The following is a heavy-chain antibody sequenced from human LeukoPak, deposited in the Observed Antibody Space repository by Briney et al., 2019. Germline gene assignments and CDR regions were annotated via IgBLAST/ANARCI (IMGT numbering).Heavy chain of an antibody. Sequence: PGGSLRLSCAASGFTFSSYSMNWARQAPGKGLEWVSYISSSSSTIYYADSVKGRFTISRDNAKNSLYLQMNSLRAEDTAVYYCARDGPHSGYDSADYWGQGTLVTVSS. J-gene: IGHJ4*02. D-gene: IGHD5-12*01. CDR2: ISSSSSTI. CDR1: GFTFSSYS. V-gene: IGHV3-48*01. CDR3: ARDGPHSGYDSADY.